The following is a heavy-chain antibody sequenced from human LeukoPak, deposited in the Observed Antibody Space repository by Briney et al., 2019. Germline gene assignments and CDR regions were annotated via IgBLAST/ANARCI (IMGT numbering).Heavy chain of an antibody. CDR3: AKDFVGAIQAFDI. J-gene: IGHJ3*02. CDR2: ISWNSGSI. Sequence: GRSLRLSCAASGFTFDDYAMHWVRQAPGKGLEWVSGISWNSGSIGYADSVKGRFTISRDNAKKSLYLQMNSLRAEDTALYYCAKDFVGAIQAFDIWGQGTMVTVSS. D-gene: IGHD1-26*01. CDR1: GFTFDDYA. V-gene: IGHV3-9*01.